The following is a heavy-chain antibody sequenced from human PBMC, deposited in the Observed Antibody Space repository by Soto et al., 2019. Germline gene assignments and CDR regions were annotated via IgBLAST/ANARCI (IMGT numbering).Heavy chain of an antibody. CDR3: ARSPLLRFLEWLSPYGMDV. J-gene: IGHJ6*02. CDR1: GYTFTSYA. D-gene: IGHD3-3*01. V-gene: IGHV1-3*01. CDR2: INAGNGNT. Sequence: GASVKASCKASGYTFTSYAMHWVRQAPGQRLEWMGWINAGNGNTKYSQKFQGRVTITRDTSASTAYMELSSLRSEDTAVYYCARSPLLRFLEWLSPYGMDVWGQGTTVTVSS.